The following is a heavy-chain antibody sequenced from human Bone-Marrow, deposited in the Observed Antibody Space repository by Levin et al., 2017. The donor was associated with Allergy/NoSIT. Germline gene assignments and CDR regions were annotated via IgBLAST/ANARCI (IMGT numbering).Heavy chain of an antibody. V-gene: IGHV1-24*01. D-gene: IGHD2-15*01. CDR3: TTDLSTPGDIAPVNYFDC. J-gene: IGHJ4*02. Sequence: AASVKVSCKVSGKTLSELSMHWVRQTPGKGLEWMGGFDPEDGETNYAQQFQGRVTMTEDTSTDTAYMELSSLRSEDTGLYFCTTDLSTPGDIAPVNYFDCWGQGTLVTVSS. CDR1: GKTLSELS. CDR2: FDPEDGET.